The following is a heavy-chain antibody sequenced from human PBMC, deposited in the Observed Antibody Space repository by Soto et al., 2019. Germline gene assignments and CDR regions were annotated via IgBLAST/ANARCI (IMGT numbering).Heavy chain of an antibody. CDR3: ATDPEYGAGSAI. J-gene: IGHJ4*02. CDR1: GGTFDSYG. Sequence: HVQLVQSGAEVKKPGSSVKFSCKASGGTFDSYGISWIRQAPGQGLEWMGGIIHMIGAANYAQKFQGRGTITADGSTSTVYMEVSSRKSEDTAVYFCATDPEYGAGSAIWGQGTLVTVSS. CDR2: IIHMIGAA. D-gene: IGHD3-10*01. V-gene: IGHV1-69*01.